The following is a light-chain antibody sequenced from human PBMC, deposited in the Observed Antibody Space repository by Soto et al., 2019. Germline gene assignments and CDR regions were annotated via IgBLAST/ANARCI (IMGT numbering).Light chain of an antibody. CDR1: TSNTGAGYD. V-gene: IGLV1-40*01. CDR3: QSSDRSLSGVL. Sequence: QPVLTQPPSVSGAPGQRVTIPCTGSTSNTGAGYDVHWYQHLPGTAPKLLIYGNSNRPSGVPDRFSGSKSGTSASLAITGLQAEDEADYYCQSSDRSLSGVLFGGGTKLTVL. J-gene: IGLJ2*01. CDR2: GNS.